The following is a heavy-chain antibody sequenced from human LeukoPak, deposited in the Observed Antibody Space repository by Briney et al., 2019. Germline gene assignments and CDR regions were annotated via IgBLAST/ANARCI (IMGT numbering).Heavy chain of an antibody. D-gene: IGHD3-3*01. CDR1: GGSISSGSYY. CDR3: ARAGGVNYDFWSGYYGY. CDR2: IYTSGST. V-gene: IGHV4-61*02. Sequence: SQTLSLTCTVSGGSISSGSYYWSWIRQPAGKGLDWIGRIYTSGSTNYNPSVKSRVTISLDTSKNQFSLKLSSVTAADTAVYYCARAGGVNYDFWSGYYGYWGQGTLVTVSS. J-gene: IGHJ4*02.